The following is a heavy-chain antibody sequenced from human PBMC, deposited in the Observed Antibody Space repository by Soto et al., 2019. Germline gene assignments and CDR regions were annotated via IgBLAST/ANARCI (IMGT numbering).Heavy chain of an antibody. D-gene: IGHD1-26*01. CDR1: GGSISSGDYY. V-gene: IGHV4-61*08. J-gene: IGHJ4*02. CDR3: ASLGARVGATYYFDH. Sequence: PSETLSLTCTVSGGSISSGDYYWSWIRQPPGKGLEWIGYIYYSGNANYNPALKSRATISVDTSKNQLSLKLSSVTPADTAEYYCASLGARVGATYYFDHWGQGTLVTVSS. CDR2: IYYSGNA.